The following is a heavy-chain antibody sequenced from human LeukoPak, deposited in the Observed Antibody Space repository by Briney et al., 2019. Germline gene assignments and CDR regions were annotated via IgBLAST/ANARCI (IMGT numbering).Heavy chain of an antibody. CDR1: GGSISSYY. CDR2: IYYSGST. V-gene: IGHV4-59*01. J-gene: IGHJ6*03. Sequence: SETLSLTCTVSGGSISSYYWSWIRQPPGKGLEWIGYIYYSGSTNHNPSLKSRVTISVDTSKDQFSLKLSSVTAADTAVYYCARGVFFVVMDYYYMDVWGKGTTVTVSS. D-gene: IGHD2-21*01. CDR3: ARGVFFVVMDYYYMDV.